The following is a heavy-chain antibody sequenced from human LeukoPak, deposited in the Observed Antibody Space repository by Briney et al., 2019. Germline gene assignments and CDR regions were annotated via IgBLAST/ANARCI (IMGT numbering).Heavy chain of an antibody. CDR1: GFTFSSYA. CDR2: ISGSGGST. V-gene: IGHV3-23*01. J-gene: IGHJ3*02. Sequence: PGGSLRLSCAASGFTFSSYAMSWVRQAPGKGLEWVSAISGSGGSTYYADSVKGRFTFSRDNSKNTLYLQMNSLRAEDTAVYYCAADSTGLDDAFDIWGQGTMVTVSS. CDR3: AADSTGLDDAFDI. D-gene: IGHD4-17*01.